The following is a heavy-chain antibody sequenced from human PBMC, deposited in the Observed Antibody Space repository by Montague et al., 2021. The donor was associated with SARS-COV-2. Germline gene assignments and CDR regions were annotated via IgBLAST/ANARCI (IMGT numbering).Heavy chain of an antibody. V-gene: IGHV4-59*02. J-gene: IGHJ5*02. D-gene: IGHD1-1*01. CDR1: GGTVRDYY. Sequence: SETLSLTCTVSGGTVRDYYWNWIRQTPGKGLEWIGYIFYNGRTKYNPSLESRVTLSVDTPGNQFFLSLRSVTASDTATYFCARYSVSEDGTFFRSYFDPWGQGAQVIVSS. CDR2: IFYNGRT. CDR3: ARYSVSEDGTFFRSYFDP.